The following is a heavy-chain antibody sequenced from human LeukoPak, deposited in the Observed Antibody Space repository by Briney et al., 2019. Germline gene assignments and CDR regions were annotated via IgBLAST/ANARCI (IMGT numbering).Heavy chain of an antibody. V-gene: IGHV4-39*07. Sequence: SETLSLTCTVSGGSISSSSYYWGWIRQPPGKGLEWIGSIYYSGSTYYNPSLKSRVTISVDTSKSQFSLKLSSVTAADTAVYYCARDSENVLRFLEWQIQGATADWGQGTLVTVSS. CDR2: IYYSGST. D-gene: IGHD3-3*01. CDR1: GGSISSSSYY. J-gene: IGHJ4*02. CDR3: ARDSENVLRFLEWQIQGATAD.